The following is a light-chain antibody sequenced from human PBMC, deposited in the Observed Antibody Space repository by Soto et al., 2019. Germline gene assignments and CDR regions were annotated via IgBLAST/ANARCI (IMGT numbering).Light chain of an antibody. J-gene: IGKJ1*01. CDR3: QRYDSLRT. V-gene: IGKV3-20*01. CDR2: GAS. CDR1: QSVRSNF. Sequence: IVLTQSPGTTSLSTGDRATLSCKASQSVRSNFLAWYQQKPGQAPRLLIYGASNRATGIPGRFSGSGSGTDFTLTITRLEAEDFAMYYCQRYDSLRTFGQGTKVDIK.